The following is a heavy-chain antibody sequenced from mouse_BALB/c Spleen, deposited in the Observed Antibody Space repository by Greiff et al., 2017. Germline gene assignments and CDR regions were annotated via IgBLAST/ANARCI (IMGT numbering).Heavy chain of an antibody. J-gene: IGHJ2*01. CDR3: TRMITTTGYFDY. CDR1: GYTFTSYW. Sequence: LQQPGSELVRPGASVKLSCKASGYTFTSYWMHWVKQRPGQGLEWIGNIYPGSGSTNYDETFKSKATLTVDTSSSTAYMQLSSLTSEDSAVNYCTRMITTTGYFDYWGQGTTLTVSS. D-gene: IGHD2-4*01. V-gene: IGHV1S22*01. CDR2: IYPGSGST.